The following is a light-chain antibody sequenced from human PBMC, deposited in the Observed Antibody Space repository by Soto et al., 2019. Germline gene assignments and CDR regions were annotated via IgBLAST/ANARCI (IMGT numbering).Light chain of an antibody. CDR1: QDIGTY. CDR2: DAS. J-gene: IGKJ1*01. CDR3: QQFYNYPRT. V-gene: IGKV1-8*01. Sequence: AIRMTQSPSSFSASTGDRVSITCRATQDIGTYLAWYQQIPGKAPKLLIYDASTLPTGVPSRFSGSGSGTDFTLTISYLQSEDLGTYYCQQFYNYPRTFGQGTKVDIK.